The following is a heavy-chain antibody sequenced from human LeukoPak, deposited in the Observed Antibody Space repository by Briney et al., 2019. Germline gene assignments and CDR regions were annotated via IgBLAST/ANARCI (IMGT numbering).Heavy chain of an antibody. CDR3: VKAITVSANLDC. D-gene: IGHD2-21*02. Sequence: PGGSLRLSCSASGFPFSNYDMYWVRQAPGKGLEYVSAISSNGGNTYYADSVKGRFTISRDNSKNTLYLQMSSLRTEDTAIYYCVKAITVSANLDCWGQGTLVTVSS. J-gene: IGHJ4*02. V-gene: IGHV3-64D*09. CDR1: GFPFSNYD. CDR2: ISSNGGNT.